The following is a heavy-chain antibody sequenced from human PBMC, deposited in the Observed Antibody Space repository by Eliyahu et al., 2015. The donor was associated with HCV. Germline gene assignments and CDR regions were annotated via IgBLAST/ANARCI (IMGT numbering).Heavy chain of an antibody. V-gene: IGHV3-23*01. Sequence: SGISGSGALTYYADSVAGRFAISRXRSKDTVYLQMSSLRAEDTAVYYCAKSRNKGSSWFDQAHFDYWGQGSLVTVSS. J-gene: IGHJ4*02. D-gene: IGHD6-13*01. CDR2: ISGSGALT. CDR3: AKSRNKGSSWFDQAHFDY.